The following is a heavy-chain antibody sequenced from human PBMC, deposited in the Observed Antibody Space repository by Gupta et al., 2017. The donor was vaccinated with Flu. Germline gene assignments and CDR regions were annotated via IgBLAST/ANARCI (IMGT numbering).Heavy chain of an antibody. V-gene: IGHV3-30*18. CDR3: AKLDEVHGLFTNRYFDL. CDR1: GFTFSSYG. Sequence: QVQLVESGGGVVQPGRSLRLSCAASGFTFSSYGMHWVRQAPGKGLEWVTVISYDGSKKYSADSVKGRFTISRDNSKNTLSLQMNSLRAEDTAVYYCAKLDEVHGLFTNRYFDLWGPGTLVTVSS. D-gene: IGHD3-16*01. J-gene: IGHJ2*01. CDR2: ISYDGSKK.